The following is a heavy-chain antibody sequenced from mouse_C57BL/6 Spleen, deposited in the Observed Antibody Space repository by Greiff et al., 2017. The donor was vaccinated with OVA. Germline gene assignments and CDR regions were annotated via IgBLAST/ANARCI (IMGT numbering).Heavy chain of an antibody. CDR3: AGYDYDRDYAMDY. V-gene: IGHV2-2*01. CDR1: GFSLTSYG. J-gene: IGHJ4*01. D-gene: IGHD2-4*01. Sequence: VKLQESGPGLVQPSQSLSITCTVSGFSLTSYGVHWVRQSPGKGLEWLGVIWSGGSTDYNAAFISRLSISKDNSKSQVFFKMNSLQADDTAIYYCAGYDYDRDYAMDYWGQGTSVTVSS. CDR2: IWSGGST.